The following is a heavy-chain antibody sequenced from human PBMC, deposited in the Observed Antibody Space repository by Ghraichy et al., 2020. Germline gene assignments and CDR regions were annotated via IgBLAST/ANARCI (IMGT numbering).Heavy chain of an antibody. CDR2: ISSSSSYI. J-gene: IGHJ6*02. D-gene: IGHD6-19*01. CDR3: ARDGRVIAVAVYYYYYGMDV. Sequence: GGSLRLSCAASGFTFSSYSMNWVRQAPGKGLEWVSSISSSSSYIYYADSVKGRFTISRDNAKNSLYLQMNSLRAEDTAVYYCARDGRVIAVAVYYYYYGMDVWGQGTTVTVSS. V-gene: IGHV3-21*01. CDR1: GFTFSSYS.